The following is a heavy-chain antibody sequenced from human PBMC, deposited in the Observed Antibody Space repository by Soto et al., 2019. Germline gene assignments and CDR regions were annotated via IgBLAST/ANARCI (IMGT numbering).Heavy chain of an antibody. CDR2: IYYSGST. CDR3: ARSGVAAAGFDY. Sequence: SETLSLTCTVSGGSISSYYWSWIRQPPGKGLEWIGYIYYSGSTNYNPSLKSRVTISVDTSKNQFYLKLSSVTAADTAVYYCARSGVAAAGFDYWGQGTLVTVSS. D-gene: IGHD6-13*01. CDR1: GGSISSYY. V-gene: IGHV4-59*01. J-gene: IGHJ4*02.